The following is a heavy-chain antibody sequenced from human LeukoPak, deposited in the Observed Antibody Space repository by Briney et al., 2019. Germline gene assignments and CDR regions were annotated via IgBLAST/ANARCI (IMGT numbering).Heavy chain of an antibody. CDR1: GGSISSSSYY. D-gene: IGHD2-15*01. CDR3: ARCPDSTRGYYYYYMDV. Sequence: SETLSLTCTVSGGSISSSSYYWGWIRQPPGKGLEWIWSIYYSGSTYYNPSLKSRVTISVDTSKNQFSLKLSSVTAADTAVYYCARCPDSTRGYYYYYMDVWGKGTTVTVSS. V-gene: IGHV4-39*01. CDR2: IYYSGST. J-gene: IGHJ6*03.